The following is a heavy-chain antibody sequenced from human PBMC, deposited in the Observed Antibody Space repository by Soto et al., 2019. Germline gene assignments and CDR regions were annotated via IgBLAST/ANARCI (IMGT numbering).Heavy chain of an antibody. J-gene: IGHJ6*02. CDR2: IYYSGST. Sequence: ETLSLTCTVSGGSISSYYWSWIRQPPGKGLEWIGYIYYSGSTNYNPSLKSRVTISVDTSKNQFSLKLSSVTAADTAVYYCARDHSGSYFYNSYYHYGMDVWGQGTTVTVSS. V-gene: IGHV4-59*01. CDR3: ARDHSGSYFYNSYYHYGMDV. D-gene: IGHD1-26*01. CDR1: GGSISSYY.